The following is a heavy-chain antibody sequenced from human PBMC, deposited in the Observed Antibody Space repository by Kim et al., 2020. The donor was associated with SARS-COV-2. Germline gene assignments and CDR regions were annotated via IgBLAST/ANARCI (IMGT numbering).Heavy chain of an antibody. CDR2: IYHSGST. CDR1: GGSISSSNW. Sequence: SETLSLTCAVSGGSISSSNWWSWVRQPPGKGLEWIGEIYHSGSTNYNPSLKSRVTISVDKSKNQFSLKLSSVTAADTAVYYCASVGAGYNPSVAGTFDYWGQGTLVTVSS. D-gene: IGHD6-19*01. V-gene: IGHV4-4*02. J-gene: IGHJ4*02. CDR3: ASVGAGYNPSVAGTFDY.